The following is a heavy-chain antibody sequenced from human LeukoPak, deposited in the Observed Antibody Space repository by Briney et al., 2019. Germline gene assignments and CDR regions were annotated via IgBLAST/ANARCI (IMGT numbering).Heavy chain of an antibody. CDR2: ISWNSGYI. V-gene: IGHV3-9*01. J-gene: IGHJ2*01. CDR1: GFTFDDYA. CDR3: AKDSARCTSSSCRTQYNWYFDL. D-gene: IGHD2-2*01. Sequence: GGSLRLSCAASGFTFDDYALHWVRQGPGKGLEWVSVISWNSGYIHYADSVKGRFTISRDNAKNSLYLQMDSPGAEDTALYYCAKDSARCTSSSCRTQYNWYFDLWGRGTLVTVSS.